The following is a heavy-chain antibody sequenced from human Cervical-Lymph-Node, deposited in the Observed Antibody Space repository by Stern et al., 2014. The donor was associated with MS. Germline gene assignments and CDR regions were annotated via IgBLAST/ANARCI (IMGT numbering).Heavy chain of an antibody. CDR1: GFTFSNYW. V-gene: IGHV3-7*01. Sequence: EVHLVESGGGLVQPGGSLRLSCAASGFTFSNYWMSWVRQAPGKGLEWVANIKQGGSEKYYVDSVKGRFTISRDNAKNSLYLQMNSLRAEDTAVYYCTGSYDILTGYTFDYWGQGTLVTVSS. D-gene: IGHD3-9*01. CDR3: TGSYDILTGYTFDY. J-gene: IGHJ4*02. CDR2: IKQGGSEK.